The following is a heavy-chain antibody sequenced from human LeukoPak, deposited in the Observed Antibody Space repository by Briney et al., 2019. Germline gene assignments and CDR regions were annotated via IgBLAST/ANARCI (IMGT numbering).Heavy chain of an antibody. CDR3: ARGEYDYVWGSYRYMNY. D-gene: IGHD3-16*02. CDR2: INHSGST. J-gene: IGHJ4*02. V-gene: IGHV4-34*01. CDR1: GGSFSGYY. Sequence: SETLSLTCAVYGGSFSGYYWSWIRQPPGKGLEWIGEINHSGSTNYNPPLKSRVTISVDTSKNQFSLKLSSVTAADTAVYYCARGEYDYVWGSYRYMNYWGQGTLVTVSS.